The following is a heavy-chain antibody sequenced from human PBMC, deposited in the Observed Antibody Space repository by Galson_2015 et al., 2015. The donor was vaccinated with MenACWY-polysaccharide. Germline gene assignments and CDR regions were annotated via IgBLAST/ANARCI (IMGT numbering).Heavy chain of an antibody. V-gene: IGHV3-7*03. CDR2: INLDGSVK. Sequence: SLRLSCAASGFSFESFWMSWVRQVPGKGLQEVVQINLDGSVKTYADSVRGRFTISRDNAEKSLSLQMSSLRADDTAVYYCARDPAYGAFDVWGQGTMLLVSS. CDR1: GFSFESFW. J-gene: IGHJ3*01. CDR3: ARDPAYGAFDV. D-gene: IGHD4-17*01.